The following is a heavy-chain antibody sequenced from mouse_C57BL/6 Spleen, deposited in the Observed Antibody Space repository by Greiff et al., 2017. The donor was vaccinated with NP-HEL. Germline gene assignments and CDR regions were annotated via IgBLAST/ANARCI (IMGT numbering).Heavy chain of an antibody. J-gene: IGHJ4*01. Sequence: EVQGVESGGGLVKPGGSLKLSCAASGFTFSSYAMSWVRQTPEKRLEWVATISDGGSYTYYPDNVKGRFTISRDNAKNNLYLQMSHLKSEDTAMYYCARDQLRLRFYAMDYWGQGTSVTVSS. CDR1: GFTFSSYA. D-gene: IGHD3-2*02. CDR3: ARDQLRLRFYAMDY. CDR2: ISDGGSYT. V-gene: IGHV5-4*01.